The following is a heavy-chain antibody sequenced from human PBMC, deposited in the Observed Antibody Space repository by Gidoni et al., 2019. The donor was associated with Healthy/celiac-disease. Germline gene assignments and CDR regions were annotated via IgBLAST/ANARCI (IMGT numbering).Heavy chain of an antibody. Sequence: EVQLVESGGGLVKPGGSLTLSCAASGFTFSSYSMNWVRQAPGKGLEWVSSISTNGDYIYYADSVKGRFTISRDNAKNSLYLQINSLRVEDTAVYYCARPLDSWGRGILVTVSS. CDR3: ARPLDS. CDR2: ISTNGDYI. CDR1: GFTFSSYS. J-gene: IGHJ5*01. V-gene: IGHV3-21*01.